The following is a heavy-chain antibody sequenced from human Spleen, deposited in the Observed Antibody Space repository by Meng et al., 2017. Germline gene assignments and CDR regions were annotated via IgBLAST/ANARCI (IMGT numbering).Heavy chain of an antibody. Sequence: VHRVQVGKRVQKPGSSVTVSCKASGGTFSIFSINWVRQAPGQGPEWVGRIVPTLGVTDYAQKFQGRVTITADKSTSTAYVELSRLTSEDTAVYYCAREEAYYDPSRNAFHYWGQGTLVTVSS. CDR3: AREEAYYDPSRNAFHY. J-gene: IGHJ4*02. D-gene: IGHD3-22*01. CDR1: GGTFSIFS. CDR2: IVPTLGVT. V-gene: IGHV1-69*08.